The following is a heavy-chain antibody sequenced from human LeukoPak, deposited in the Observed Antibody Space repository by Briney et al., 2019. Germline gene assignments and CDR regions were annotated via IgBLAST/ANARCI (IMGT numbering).Heavy chain of an antibody. CDR2: IIPILGIA. D-gene: IGHD5-24*01. CDR1: GGTFNNYA. V-gene: IGHV1-69*04. Sequence: SVKVSCKASGGTFNNYAISWVRQAPGQGLEWMGRIIPILGIANYAQKFQGRVTITADKSTSTAYMELSSLRSEDTAVYYCARGRSWFDPWGQGTLVTVSS. J-gene: IGHJ5*02. CDR3: ARGRSWFDP.